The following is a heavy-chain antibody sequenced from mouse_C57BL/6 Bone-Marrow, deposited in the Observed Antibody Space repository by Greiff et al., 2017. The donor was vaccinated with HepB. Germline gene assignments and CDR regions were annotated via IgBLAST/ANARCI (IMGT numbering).Heavy chain of an antibody. Sequence: EVKLMESGEGLVKPGGSLKLSCAASGFTFSSYAMSWVRQTPEKRLEWVAYISSGGDYIYYADTVKGRFTISRDNARNTLYLQMSSLKSEDTAMYYCTRGAFNYYGSSYWYFDVWGTGTTVTVSS. D-gene: IGHD1-1*01. CDR1: GFTFSSYA. J-gene: IGHJ1*03. V-gene: IGHV5-9-1*02. CDR2: ISSGGDYI. CDR3: TRGAFNYYGSSYWYFDV.